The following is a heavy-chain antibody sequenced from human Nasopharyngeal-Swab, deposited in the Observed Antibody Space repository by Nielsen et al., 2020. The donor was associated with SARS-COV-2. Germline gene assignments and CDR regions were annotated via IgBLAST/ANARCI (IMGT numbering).Heavy chain of an antibody. D-gene: IGHD3-22*01. V-gene: IGHV1-58*01. CDR2: IVVGSGNT. J-gene: IGHJ3*02. CDR3: ATDSSGYHDAFDI. Sequence: WVRQAPGQRLEWIGWIVVGSGNTNYARKFQERVTITRDMSTSTAYMELSSLRSEDTAVYYCATDSSGYHDAFDIWGQGTMVTVSS.